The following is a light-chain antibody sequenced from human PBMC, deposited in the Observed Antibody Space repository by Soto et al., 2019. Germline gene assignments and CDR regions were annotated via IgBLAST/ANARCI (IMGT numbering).Light chain of an antibody. CDR2: EDI. CDR1: SSDVGSYNL. V-gene: IGLV2-23*01. Sequence: QSVLTQPASVSGSPGQSITISCTGTSSDVGSYNLVSWYQQHPGKAPKLMIYEDIKRPSGVSNRFSGSKSGNTASLTMSGLQAEDEADYYCCSYAGSNTYVFGSGTKLTVL. J-gene: IGLJ1*01. CDR3: CSYAGSNTYV.